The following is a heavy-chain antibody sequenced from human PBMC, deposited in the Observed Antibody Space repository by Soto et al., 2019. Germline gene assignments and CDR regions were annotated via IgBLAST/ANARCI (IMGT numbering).Heavy chain of an antibody. D-gene: IGHD2-2*01. CDR3: ARTPGFCTSTSCYGDAYNL. Sequence: GGSLILSCAASGFTFSTYDMHWVRQPTGKRLEWVSAVGSAGDTYYADSVKGRFTISRENAKNSLYLQMNSLRAGDTAVYYCARTPGFCTSTSCYGDAYNLWGQGTMVTVSS. CDR2: VGSAGDT. J-gene: IGHJ3*01. V-gene: IGHV3-13*04. CDR1: GFTFSTYD.